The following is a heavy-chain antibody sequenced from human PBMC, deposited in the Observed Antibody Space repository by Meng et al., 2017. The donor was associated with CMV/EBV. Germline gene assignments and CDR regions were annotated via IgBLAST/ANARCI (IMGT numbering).Heavy chain of an antibody. CDR2: ISSSSSYI. CDR1: GFNFSSYS. J-gene: IGHJ6*02. CDR3: AGEIGIARYDWYGMDV. D-gene: IGHD3-3*01. V-gene: IGHV3-21*01. Sequence: GESLKISCAASGFNFSSYSMNWVRQAPGKGLEWVSSISSSSSYIYYADSVKGRFTITRDNAKNSLYLQMNSLRAEDTAVYYCAGEIGIARYDWYGMDVWGQGTTVTVSS.